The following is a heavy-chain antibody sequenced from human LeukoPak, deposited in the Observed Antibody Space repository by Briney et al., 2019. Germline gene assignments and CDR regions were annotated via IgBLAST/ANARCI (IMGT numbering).Heavy chain of an antibody. CDR2: ISTYNGDT. CDR3: ARDSASGDFDY. CDR1: GYTFTNYG. Sequence: GASVKVSCKASGYTFTNYGISWVRQAPGQGLEWVGWISTYNGDTNYAQKFQGRVTMTTDTSTSTVYMELRSLRSDDTAVYYCARDSASGDFDYWGQGTLVTVSS. V-gene: IGHV1-18*01. J-gene: IGHJ4*02.